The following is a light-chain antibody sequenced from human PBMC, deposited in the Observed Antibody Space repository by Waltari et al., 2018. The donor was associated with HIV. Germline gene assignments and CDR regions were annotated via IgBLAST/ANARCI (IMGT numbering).Light chain of an antibody. CDR3: CSYAGSYPVV. CDR2: DVS. CDR1: SSDVGVYNF. J-gene: IGLJ2*01. V-gene: IGLV2-11*01. Sequence: QSALTQPRSVSGSPGQSVTISCTGTSSDVGVYNFVSWYQQHPGKAPKLMIYDVSKRPSGVPVGVYGYKSGNAASLTISGLQAEDEADYCCCSYAGSYPVVFGGGTKLTGL.